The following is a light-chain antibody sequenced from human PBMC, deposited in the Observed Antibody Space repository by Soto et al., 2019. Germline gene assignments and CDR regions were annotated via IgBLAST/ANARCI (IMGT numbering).Light chain of an antibody. CDR1: QSISTW. CDR3: QQYVRAFRS. Sequence: DIQMTQSPSTLSASVGDRVTITCRASQSISTWLAWYQQKPGTAPKLLIYKASSLQSGFPSRFSGSGSGTEFTLTISSLQPDDFATYYCQQYVRAFRSFGQGTKVDIK. J-gene: IGKJ1*01. CDR2: KAS. V-gene: IGKV1-5*03.